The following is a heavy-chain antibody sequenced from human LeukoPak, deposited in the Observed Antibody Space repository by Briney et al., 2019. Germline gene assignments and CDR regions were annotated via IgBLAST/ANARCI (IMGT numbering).Heavy chain of an antibody. CDR2: INPNSGGT. CDR3: ASSDSSGHSSVG. V-gene: IGHV1-2*02. CDR1: GYTFTGNF. D-gene: IGHD3-22*01. Sequence: ASVKVSCKASGYTFTGNFVHWVRQAPGQGFEWLGWINPNSGGTNYAQKFQSRVTMTRDTSISTAYMELSRLRSDDTAVYYCASSDSSGHSSVGWGQGTLVTVSS. J-gene: IGHJ4*02.